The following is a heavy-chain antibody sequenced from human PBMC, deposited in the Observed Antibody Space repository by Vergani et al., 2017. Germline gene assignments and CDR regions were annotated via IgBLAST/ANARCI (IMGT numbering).Heavy chain of an antibody. CDR1: GLRFPGYA. J-gene: IGHJ4*02. Sequence: EVQLLESGGGLVQPGGSLRLSCEASGLRFPGYAMSWVRQAPGKGLEWVSSVSGSSATPYYADSVKGRFIISRDNSKNTLHQQMNSLRADDTTVYYCTKGSRGDAGCFFDYGGQGTLATVSS. D-gene: IGHD5-24*01. V-gene: IGHV3-23*01. CDR2: VSGSSATP. CDR3: TKGSRGDAGCFFDY.